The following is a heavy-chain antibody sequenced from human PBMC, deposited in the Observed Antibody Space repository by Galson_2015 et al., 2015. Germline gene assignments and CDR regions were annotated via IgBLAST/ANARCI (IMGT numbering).Heavy chain of an antibody. V-gene: IGHV3-23*01. CDR1: GFTFSSYA. Sequence: SLRLSCAASGFTFSSYAMSWVRQAPGKGLEWVAGISGSGGTTHYADSLKGRFTISRDNSKNTLYLQMNSLRAEDTAVYHCVKGGTISWFAASGQGSLVPVS. CDR3: VKGGTISWFAA. CDR2: ISGSGGTT. D-gene: IGHD2-8*01. J-gene: IGHJ5*02.